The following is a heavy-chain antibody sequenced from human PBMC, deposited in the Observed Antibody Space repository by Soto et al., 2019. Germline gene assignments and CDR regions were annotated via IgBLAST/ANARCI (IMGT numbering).Heavy chain of an antibody. V-gene: IGHV1-18*01. J-gene: IGHJ4*02. D-gene: IGHD1-26*01. CDR2: INAYNGNT. CDR3: ARDRALELGDY. Sequence: QVQLVQSGAEVKKPGASVKVSCKASGYTFTNYGFSWVRQAPGQGLEWMGWINAYNGNTNYARKLQGRVTMTTDTSTSTAYRELRSLRSDDTAVYYCARDRALELGDYWGQGTLVTVSS. CDR1: GYTFTNYG.